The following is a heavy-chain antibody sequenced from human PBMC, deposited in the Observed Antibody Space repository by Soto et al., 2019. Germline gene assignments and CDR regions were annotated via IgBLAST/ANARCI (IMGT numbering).Heavy chain of an antibody. CDR2: IYYSGST. D-gene: IGHD1-26*01. J-gene: IGHJ4*02. Sequence: PSETPDISCTFSGGSVSIGSYCWSWIRQPPGKGLEWIGYIYYSGSTNYNPSLKSRVTISVDTSKNQFSLKLSSVTAADTAVYYCARAPGDGSYGLDYWGQGTMVTVSS. V-gene: IGHV4-61*01. CDR1: GGSVSIGSYC. CDR3: ARAPGDGSYGLDY.